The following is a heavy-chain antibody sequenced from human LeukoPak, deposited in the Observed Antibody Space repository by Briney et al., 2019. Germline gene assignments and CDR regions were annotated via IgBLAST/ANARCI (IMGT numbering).Heavy chain of an antibody. V-gene: IGHV1-8*01. Sequence: ASVKVSCKASGYTFTSYDINWVRQATGQGLEWMGWMNPNSGNTGYAQKFQGRVTMTRNTSISTAYMELSSLRSEDTAVYCCARGYIAVAGDSDAFDIWGQGTMVTVSS. CDR1: GYTFTSYD. CDR2: MNPNSGNT. D-gene: IGHD6-19*01. CDR3: ARGYIAVAGDSDAFDI. J-gene: IGHJ3*02.